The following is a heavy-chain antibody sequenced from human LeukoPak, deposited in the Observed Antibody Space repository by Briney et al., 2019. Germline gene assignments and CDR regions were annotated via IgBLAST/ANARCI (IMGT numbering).Heavy chain of an antibody. Sequence: GASVKVSCKASGYTFTSYYMHWVRQAPGQGLEWMGIINPSGGSTSYAQKFQGRVTMTRDTSTSTVYMELSSLRSEDTAVYYCVRGSRPLFSSWETFLDYWGRGTLVTVSS. CDR3: VRGSRPLFSSWETFLDY. J-gene: IGHJ4*02. CDR1: GYTFTSYY. D-gene: IGHD6-13*01. V-gene: IGHV1-46*03. CDR2: INPSGGST.